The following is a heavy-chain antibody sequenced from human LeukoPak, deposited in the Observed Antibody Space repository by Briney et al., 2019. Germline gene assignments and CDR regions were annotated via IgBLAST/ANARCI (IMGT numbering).Heavy chain of an antibody. J-gene: IGHJ4*02. Sequence: ASVKVSCKSSGYTFTSCGISWVRQAPGQALEWMEWISAYNGNTNYTQKLQGRVTMTTDTSTSTAYFELRRLRSDDTAVYYCARYFGGDRATNDFDYWGQGTLVTVSS. V-gene: IGHV1-18*01. CDR2: ISAYNGNT. CDR1: GYTFTSCG. CDR3: ARYFGGDRATNDFDY. D-gene: IGHD2-8*01.